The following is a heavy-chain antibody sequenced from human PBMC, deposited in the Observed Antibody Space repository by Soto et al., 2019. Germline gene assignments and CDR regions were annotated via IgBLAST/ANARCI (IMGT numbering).Heavy chain of an antibody. CDR1: GVSFSGYY. CDR2: INHSGST. Sequence: PSETLSLTCAVYGVSFSGYYWTWIRQPPGKGLEWIGEINHSGSTNYNPSLKSRVTISVDTSKNQFSLKLSSVTAADTAVYYSARGAFWSAYLGYYYYMDVWGKGTTVTVS. V-gene: IGHV4-34*01. J-gene: IGHJ6*03. D-gene: IGHD3-3*01. CDR3: ARGAFWSAYLGYYYYMDV.